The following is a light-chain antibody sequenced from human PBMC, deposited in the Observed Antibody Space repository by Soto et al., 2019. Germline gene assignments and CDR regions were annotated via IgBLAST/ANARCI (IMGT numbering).Light chain of an antibody. CDR1: SGDSNDL. J-gene: IGLJ3*02. V-gene: IGLV4-60*03. CDR2: VEGSGNY. Sequence: QPVLTQSSSASASLGSSVKLTCTLSSGDSNDLIAWHQQQPGKAPRYMMKVEGSGNYNRGRGVPDRFSGFSSGADRYLTISNLQSEDEADYYCETWGSTIWVFGGGTKLTVL. CDR3: ETWGSTIWV.